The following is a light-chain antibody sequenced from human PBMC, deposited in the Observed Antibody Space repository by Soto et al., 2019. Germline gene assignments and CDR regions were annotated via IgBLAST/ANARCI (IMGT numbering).Light chain of an antibody. J-gene: IGKJ1*01. CDR2: DAS. V-gene: IGKV1-8*01. CDR3: QQFYNYPRT. CDR1: QDIGTY. Sequence: IRMTQSTSSFSASTGDRVSITCRATQDIGTYLAWYQQIPGKAPKLLIYDASTLQTGVPSRFSGSGSGTDFTLTISYLQSEDFGTYYCQQFYNYPRTFGQGTKVDIK.